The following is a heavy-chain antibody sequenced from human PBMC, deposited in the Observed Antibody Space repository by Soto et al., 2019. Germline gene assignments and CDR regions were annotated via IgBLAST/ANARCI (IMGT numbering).Heavy chain of an antibody. Sequence: GGSLGLSCAASGFTFNSYAMSWVRQAPGKGLEWVSAISGSGGSTYYADSVKGRFTISRDNSKNTLYLQMNSLKTEDTAVYYSTTAAAGLRQNDYRGQGTLVTVSS. J-gene: IGHJ4*02. CDR2: ISGSGGST. D-gene: IGHD6-25*01. CDR1: GFTFNSYA. V-gene: IGHV3-23*01. CDR3: TTAAAGLRQNDY.